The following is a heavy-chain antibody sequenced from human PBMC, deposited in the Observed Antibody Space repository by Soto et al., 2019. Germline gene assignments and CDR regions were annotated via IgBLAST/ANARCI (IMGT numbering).Heavy chain of an antibody. CDR1: GGSISSDGYY. CDR3: ARDRETYLDY. J-gene: IGHJ4*02. CDR2: IYYSGST. D-gene: IGHD1-26*01. V-gene: IGHV4-31*03. Sequence: SETLSLTCTVSGGSISSDGYYWSWIRQHPGKGLEWIGYIYYSGSTYYNPSLKSRVTISVDTSKNQFSLKLSSVTAADTAVYYCARDRETYLDYWGQGTLVTVSS.